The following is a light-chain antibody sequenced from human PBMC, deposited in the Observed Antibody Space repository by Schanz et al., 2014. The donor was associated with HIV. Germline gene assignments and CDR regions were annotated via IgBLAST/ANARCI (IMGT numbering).Light chain of an antibody. J-gene: IGLJ2*01. V-gene: IGLV2-18*02. CDR1: SSDLGDYNR. Sequence: QSALTQPPSVSGSPGQSVTISCTGTSSDLGDYNRVSWYQQPPGTAPKLIIYEVSNRPSGVPDRFSGSKSGNTASLTISGLRAEDEADYYCCSYTIINTPVLFGGGTKLTVL. CDR2: EVS. CDR3: CSYTIINTPVL.